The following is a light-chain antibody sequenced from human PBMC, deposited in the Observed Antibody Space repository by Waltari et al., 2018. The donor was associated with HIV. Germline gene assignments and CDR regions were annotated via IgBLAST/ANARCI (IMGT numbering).Light chain of an antibody. CDR2: KVF. CDR1: QSLVSTDGNTY. Sequence: DVVMTQSPVSMPVTVGQPASLSCRSSQSLVSTDGNTYLNWFQQRPGHYPRRLIYKVFNRASGVPDRFTGRGSGTNFTLDITRVEAEDVGNYYCMQGTYWPCTFGQGTKLEIK. CDR3: MQGTYWPCT. J-gene: IGKJ2*02. V-gene: IGKV2-30*01.